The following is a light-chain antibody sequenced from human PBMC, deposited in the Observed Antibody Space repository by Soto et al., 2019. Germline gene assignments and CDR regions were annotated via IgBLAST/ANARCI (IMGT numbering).Light chain of an antibody. CDR1: ENVRTF. CDR2: GAS. CDR3: QQYGNSPQT. J-gene: IGKJ1*01. V-gene: IGKV3-20*01. Sequence: EVVLTQSPATLSLSPGERATLSCRASENVRTFVDWYQQKPGQAPRLLIYGASNRATGIPARFSGSGSGTDFTLTIARLEPGDFAVYYCQQYGNSPQTFGQGTKVDIK.